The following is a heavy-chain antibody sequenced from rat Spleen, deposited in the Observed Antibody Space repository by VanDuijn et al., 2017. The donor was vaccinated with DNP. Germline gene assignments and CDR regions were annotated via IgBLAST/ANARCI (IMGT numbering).Heavy chain of an antibody. Sequence: QVQLKESGPGLMQPSQTLSLPCIVSGFSLTSSHVHWVRQSPGKGLALLAVIGSGGTTDYNSSLNSRLSISRDTSKRQVFLKVNSLQTDDTAIYYCTRESWGYVMDAWGQGTSVTVSS. D-gene: IGHD5-1*01. CDR2: IGSGGTT. V-gene: IGHV2-38*01. CDR3: TRESWGYVMDA. J-gene: IGHJ4*01. CDR1: GFSLTSSH.